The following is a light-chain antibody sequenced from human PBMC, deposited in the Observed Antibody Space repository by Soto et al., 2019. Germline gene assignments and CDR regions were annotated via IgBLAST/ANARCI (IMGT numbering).Light chain of an antibody. CDR3: QQYGSSPRT. CDR2: GAS. Sequence: EIVLTQSPGTLSLSPGERATLSCRASQGVSSGYLAWYQQHPGQAPRLLIYGASSRATGIPDRFSGSGFGTDFTLTISRLEPEDFAVYYCQQYGSSPRTFGQGTKVDI. CDR1: QGVSSGY. V-gene: IGKV3-20*01. J-gene: IGKJ1*01.